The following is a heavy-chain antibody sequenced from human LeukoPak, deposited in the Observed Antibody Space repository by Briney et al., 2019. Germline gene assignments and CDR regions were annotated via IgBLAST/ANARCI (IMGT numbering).Heavy chain of an antibody. CDR1: GLTLSNYG. Sequence: GGSLRLSCGVSGLTLSNYGTGSARQAPGGGLGWVAGISGSGGGTNYAVSMKGRFTISRDRPKNTMYLQMSSLRAEDTGVYFCAKRGVVSRVILVGFHKEAYYFDSWGQGALVTVSS. J-gene: IGHJ4*02. CDR2: ISGSGGGT. D-gene: IGHD3-22*01. CDR3: AKRGVVSRVILVGFHKEAYYFDS. V-gene: IGHV3-23*01.